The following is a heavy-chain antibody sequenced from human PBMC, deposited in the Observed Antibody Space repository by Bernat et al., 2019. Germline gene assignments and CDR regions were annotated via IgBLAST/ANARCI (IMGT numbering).Heavy chain of an antibody. Sequence: QVQLVESGGGVVQPGRSLRLSCAASGFTFSSYAMHWVRQAPGKGLEGVAVISYDGSNKYYADSVKGRFTISRDNSKNTLYLQMNSLRAEDTAVYYCAREIVVVVAATYYYYGMDVWGQGTTVTVSS. D-gene: IGHD2-15*01. J-gene: IGHJ6*02. CDR3: AREIVVVVAATYYYYGMDV. CDR2: ISYDGSNK. V-gene: IGHV3-30-3*01. CDR1: GFTFSSYA.